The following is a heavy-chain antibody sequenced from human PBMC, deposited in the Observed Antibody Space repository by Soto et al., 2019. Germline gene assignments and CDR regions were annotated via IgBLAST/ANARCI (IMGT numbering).Heavy chain of an antibody. CDR2: IYHSGST. J-gene: IGHJ4*02. V-gene: IGHV4-30-2*01. D-gene: IGHD3-3*01. CDR1: GGSISSGGYS. Sequence: TLSLTCAVSGGSISSGGYSWSWIRQPPGKGLEWIGYIYHSGSTYYNPSLKSRVTISVDRSKNQFSLKLSSVTAADTAVYYCARGAAISIFGVVIQLFDYWGQGTLVTVSS. CDR3: ARGAAISIFGVVIQLFDY.